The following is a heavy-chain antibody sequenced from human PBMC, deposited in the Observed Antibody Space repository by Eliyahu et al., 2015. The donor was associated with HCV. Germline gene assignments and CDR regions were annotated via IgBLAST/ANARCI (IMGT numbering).Heavy chain of an antibody. Sequence: QVRLVXSGAEVKKPGASVXVSCXAXGYVFXNYYIFWVRQAPGQGLEWMGTIYPGGGTASYAQRFQGRVTMTSDTSTATVTLDLRTLRPEDTAVYYCARVDCRGGSCYSGDSWGQGTLVTVSS. CDR1: GYVFXNYY. J-gene: IGHJ4*02. CDR2: IYPGGGTA. D-gene: IGHD2-15*01. V-gene: IGHV1-46*01. CDR3: ARVDCRGGSCYSGDS.